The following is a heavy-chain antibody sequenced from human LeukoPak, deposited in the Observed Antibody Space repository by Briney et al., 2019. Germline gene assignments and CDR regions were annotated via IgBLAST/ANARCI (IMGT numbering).Heavy chain of an antibody. J-gene: IGHJ5*02. D-gene: IGHD1-26*01. Sequence: PGGSLRLSCAASGFTFSSYSMNWVRQAPGKGLEWVSSISGSSSYIYYADSVKGRFTISRDNAKNSLYLQMNSLRAEDTAVYYCARDRRGSYFAAFDPWGQGTLVTVSS. CDR1: GFTFSSYS. CDR3: ARDRRGSYFAAFDP. CDR2: ISGSSSYI. V-gene: IGHV3-21*01.